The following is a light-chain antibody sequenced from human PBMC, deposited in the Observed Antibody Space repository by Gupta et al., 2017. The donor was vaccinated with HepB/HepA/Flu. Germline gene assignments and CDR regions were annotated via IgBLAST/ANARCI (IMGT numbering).Light chain of an antibody. CDR2: ESS. CDR1: SSTIGAGYD. Sequence: QSVLTQPPSVSGAPGQRVTISCTGSSSTIGAGYDVHWYQQLPGTAPKLLMYESSNRPSGVPDRFSGSKSGTSASLAITGLQAEDEADYYCQSYDDSLSGVIFGGGTKLTVL. V-gene: IGLV1-40*01. CDR3: QSYDDSLSGVI. J-gene: IGLJ2*01.